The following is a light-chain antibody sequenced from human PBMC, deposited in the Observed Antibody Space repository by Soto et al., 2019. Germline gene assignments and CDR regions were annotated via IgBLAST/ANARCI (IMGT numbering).Light chain of an antibody. V-gene: IGKV3-11*01. CDR1: QSVSSY. Sequence: EIVLTQSPATLSLSPGERATLSCRASQSVSSYLAWYQQKPGQAPRLLIYDASNKATGIPAWFSGSESGTDCTLTKGNREHEDVAVWSCQASSNWLFTFGAVTNVAIK. J-gene: IGKJ3*01. CDR2: DAS. CDR3: QASSNWLFT.